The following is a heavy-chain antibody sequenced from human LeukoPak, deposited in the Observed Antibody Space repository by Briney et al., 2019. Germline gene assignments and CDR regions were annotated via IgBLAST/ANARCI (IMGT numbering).Heavy chain of an antibody. CDR3: AKDGYCTTATCYGWLDY. J-gene: IGHJ4*02. CDR2: VRGSGDST. D-gene: IGHD2-2*03. V-gene: IGHV3-23*01. CDR1: GFTVSSDA. Sequence: GGSLRLSCAASGFTVSSDAMSWVRLAPGKGLEWVSGVRGSGDSTYYADSVKGRFTVSRDNSRNTLYLQMNSLRPEDTAVYYCAKDGYCTTATCYGWLDYWGLGTLVTVSS.